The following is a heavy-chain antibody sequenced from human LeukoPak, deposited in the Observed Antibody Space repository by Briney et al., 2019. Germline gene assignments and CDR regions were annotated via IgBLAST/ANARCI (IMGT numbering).Heavy chain of an antibody. CDR2: IKQDESEK. D-gene: IGHD3-16*02. Sequence: GGSLRLSXAASGFTFSSYWMSWVRQAPGKGLEWVANIKQDESEKYYVDSVKGRFTISRDNAKNSLYLQMNSLRADDTAVYYCARSRGALDPYVWGSYRQGHYFECWGQGTLVTVSS. CDR1: GFTFSSYW. V-gene: IGHV3-7*01. CDR3: ARSRGALDPYVWGSYRQGHYFEC. J-gene: IGHJ4*02.